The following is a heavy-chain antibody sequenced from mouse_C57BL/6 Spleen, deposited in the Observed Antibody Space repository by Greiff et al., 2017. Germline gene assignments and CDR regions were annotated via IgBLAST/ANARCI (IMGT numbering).Heavy chain of an antibody. CDR3: VRESDYYGSLYARDY. CDR1: GFTFNTYA. J-gene: IGHJ4*01. CDR2: IRSKSSNYAT. D-gene: IGHD2-2*01. V-gene: IGHV10-3*01. Sequence: EVKVVESGGGLVQPKGSLKLSCAASGFTFNTYAMHWVRQAPGKGLEWVARIRSKSSNYATYYADSVKDRFTISRDDSQSMLYLQMYNLKTEYTAMYYCVRESDYYGSLYARDYWGQGTSVTVAS.